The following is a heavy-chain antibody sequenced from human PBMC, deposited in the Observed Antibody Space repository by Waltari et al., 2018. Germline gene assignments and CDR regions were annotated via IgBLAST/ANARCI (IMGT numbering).Heavy chain of an antibody. J-gene: IGHJ4*02. CDR1: GYSFPKSY. CDR3: ARDEIEAEGAKDFDY. Sequence: QIQLVQSGAQLREPGASVTVSCWASGYSFPKSYIPWLRQAPGQGLEWVGIINCRNGWTKYAEKFQGKVTVTRDTSTSTVYMDLRSLRSDDTAVYYCARDEIEAEGAKDFDYWGQGTLVTVTS. CDR2: INCRNGWT. V-gene: IGHV1-46*01. D-gene: IGHD6-13*01.